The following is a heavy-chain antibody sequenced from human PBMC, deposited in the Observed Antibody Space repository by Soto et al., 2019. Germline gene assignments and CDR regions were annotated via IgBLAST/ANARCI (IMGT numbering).Heavy chain of an antibody. CDR2: IYYSGST. CDR1: GGSISSYY. CDR3: ARGGLSSQFDP. D-gene: IGHD6-13*01. V-gene: IGHV4-59*01. Sequence: SETLSLTCTVSGGSISSYYWSWIRQPPGKGLEWIGYIYYSGSTNYNPSLKSRVTISVDTSKTQFSLKLGSVTAADTAVYYCARGGLSSQFDPWGQGTLVTVSS. J-gene: IGHJ5*02.